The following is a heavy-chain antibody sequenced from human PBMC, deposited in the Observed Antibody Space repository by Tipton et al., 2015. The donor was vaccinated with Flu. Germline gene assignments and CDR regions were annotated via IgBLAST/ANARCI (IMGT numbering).Heavy chain of an antibody. J-gene: IGHJ6*03. Sequence: QLVQSGAEVKKPGESLRISCKGSGYSFTSYWIGWVRQMPGKGLEWMGIIYPGDSDTRYSPSFQGQVTISADKSISTAYLQWSSLKASDTAMYYCARLFHYYGSGSYYGHMHVWGKGTTVTVSS. CDR1: GYSFTSYW. D-gene: IGHD3-10*01. CDR2: IYPGDSDT. CDR3: ARLFHYYGSGSYYGHMHV. V-gene: IGHV5-51*01.